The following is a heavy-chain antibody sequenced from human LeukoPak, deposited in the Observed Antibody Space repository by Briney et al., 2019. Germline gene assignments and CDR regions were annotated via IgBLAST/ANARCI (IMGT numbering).Heavy chain of an antibody. CDR2: IYTSGST. Sequence: PSETLSLTCTVSGGSISSYYWSWIRQPPGKGLEWIGYIYTSGSTNYNPSLKSRVTISVDTSKIQFSLKLSSVTAADTAVYYCARRGWGDGYNFWFDPWGQGTLVTVSS. CDR3: ARRGWGDGYNFWFDP. D-gene: IGHD5-24*01. CDR1: GGSISSYY. V-gene: IGHV4-4*09. J-gene: IGHJ5*02.